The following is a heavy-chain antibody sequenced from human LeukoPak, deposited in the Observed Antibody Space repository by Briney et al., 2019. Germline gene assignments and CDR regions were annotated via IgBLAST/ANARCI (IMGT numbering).Heavy chain of an antibody. CDR1: GYTFTSYG. J-gene: IGHJ4*02. D-gene: IGHD6-19*01. Sequence: ASVKVSCKASGYTFTSYGISWVRQAPGHGLEWMGWISAYNGNTNYAQKLQGRVTMTTDTSTSTAYMELRSLRSDDTAVYYCAREGRWGIAVAGTQRDPYYFDYWGQGTLVTVSS. CDR3: AREGRWGIAVAGTQRDPYYFDY. CDR2: ISAYNGNT. V-gene: IGHV1-18*01.